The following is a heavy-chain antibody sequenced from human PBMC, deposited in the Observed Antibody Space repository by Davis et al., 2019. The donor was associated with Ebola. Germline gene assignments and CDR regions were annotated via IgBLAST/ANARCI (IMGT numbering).Heavy chain of an antibody. V-gene: IGHV4-34*01. J-gene: IGHJ3*02. D-gene: IGHD1-26*01. Sequence: MPSETLSLTCAVYGESFSDYLWSWIRQPPGKGLEWIGEINHSGSTNYNPSLKSRVTISVDTSKNQFSLKLSSATAADTAVYYCARPWYSGTYYDAYDIWGQGTMVAVSS. CDR1: GESFSDYL. CDR3: ARPWYSGTYYDAYDI. CDR2: INHSGST.